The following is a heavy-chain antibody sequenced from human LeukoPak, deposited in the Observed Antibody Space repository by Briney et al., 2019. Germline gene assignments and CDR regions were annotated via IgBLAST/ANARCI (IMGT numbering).Heavy chain of an antibody. V-gene: IGHV1-18*01. J-gene: IGHJ4*02. CDR1: GYTFTNYG. Sequence: ASVKVSCKASGYTFTNYGIFWARQAPGQGLEWMGWIGAYSGPYSGITHYAQKLQGRVTMTTDTSTSTAYMELRSLRSDDTAVYYCARDPGAPAAGDLRPPFDYWGQGTLVTVSS. D-gene: IGHD6-13*01. CDR2: IGAYSGPYSGIT. CDR3: ARDPGAPAAGDLRPPFDY.